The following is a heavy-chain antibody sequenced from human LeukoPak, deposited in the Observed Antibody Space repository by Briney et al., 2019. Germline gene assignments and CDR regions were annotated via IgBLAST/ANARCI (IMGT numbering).Heavy chain of an antibody. CDR2: ISSNTI. CDR1: GFTFSDYY. V-gene: IGHV3-11*01. J-gene: IGHJ4*02. Sequence: GGSLRLSCAASGFTFSDYYMSWIRQAPGKGLEWVSYISSNTIYYADSVKGRFTISRDNAKNSLYLQMNSLRAEDTAVYYCARVYSGYDYADYWGRGTLVTVSS. CDR3: ARVYSGYDYADY. D-gene: IGHD5-12*01.